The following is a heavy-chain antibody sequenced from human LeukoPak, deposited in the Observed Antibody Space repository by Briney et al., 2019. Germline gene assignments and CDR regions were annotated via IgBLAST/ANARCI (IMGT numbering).Heavy chain of an antibody. D-gene: IGHD3-10*01. V-gene: IGHV3-74*01. CDR3: TRGSGGPRDY. CDR1: GFTFSSYW. Sequence: PGGSLRLSCAASGFTFSSYWMHWVRQAPGKGLVWVSRINSDGSSTIYADSVQGRFTISRDNAKNTLYLQMNSLRAEDTGVYYCTRGSGGPRDYWGQGTLVTVSS. CDR2: INSDGSST. J-gene: IGHJ4*02.